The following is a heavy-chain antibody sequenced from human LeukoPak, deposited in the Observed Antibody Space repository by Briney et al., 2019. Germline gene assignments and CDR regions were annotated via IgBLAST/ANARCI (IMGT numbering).Heavy chain of an antibody. J-gene: IGHJ4*02. CDR3: ARYSGTGYGMYYFDY. V-gene: IGHV4-4*07. CDR2: MDFSGST. D-gene: IGHD3/OR15-3a*01. CDR1: GYTFSSYA. Sequence: SCKASGYTFSSYAMSWIRQPAGKALEWIGRMDFSGSTNYNPSLRSRVTLSLDTSKNQFSLKLSSVTAADTAVYYCARYSGTGYGMYYFDYWGQGTLVTVSS.